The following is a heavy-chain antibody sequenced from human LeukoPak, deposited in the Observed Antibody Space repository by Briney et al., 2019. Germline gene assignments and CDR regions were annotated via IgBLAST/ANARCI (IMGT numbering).Heavy chain of an antibody. CDR2: IKQDGSEK. V-gene: IGHV3-7*01. J-gene: IGHJ4*02. CDR3: ARLLTIPGY. Sequence: PGGSLRLSCAAPTFTFSAYWMSWVRQAPGKGLEWVANIKQDGSEKYYVDSVKGRFTISRDNAKNSLYLQMNSLRAEDTAVYYCARLLTIPGYWGQGTLVTVSS. D-gene: IGHD4/OR15-4a*01. CDR1: TFTFSAYW.